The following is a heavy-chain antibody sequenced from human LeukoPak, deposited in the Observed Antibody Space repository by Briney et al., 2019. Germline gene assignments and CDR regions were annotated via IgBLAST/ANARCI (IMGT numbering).Heavy chain of an antibody. CDR1: GLTFSSHW. V-gene: IGHV3-74*01. J-gene: IGHJ4*02. CDR3: ARETLGY. Sequence: PGGSLRLSCAASGLTFSSHWMHWVRQAPGKGLVWFSRITNDGSSTTYADSVKGRFTISRDNSRNMVYLQMDSLRVEDTAVYYCARETLGYWGQGTLVTVSS. D-gene: IGHD3-16*01. CDR2: ITNDGSST.